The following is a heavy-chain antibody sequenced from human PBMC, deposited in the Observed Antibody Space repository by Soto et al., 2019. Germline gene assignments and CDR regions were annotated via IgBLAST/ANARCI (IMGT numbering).Heavy chain of an antibody. CDR1: GYTFTDYG. CDR3: ARDRGSGSYYLGPYSFDY. D-gene: IGHD1-26*01. Sequence: QVPLVQSGAEVRRPGASVRVSCKASGYTFTDYGFSWVRQAPGQGLEWMGWITTYTGNTKFAQKFPGRVTMTTDRSTSTAYMDLRSLTSHDTAVYYCARDRGSGSYYLGPYSFDYWGQGTLVTVSS. J-gene: IGHJ4*02. V-gene: IGHV1-18*01. CDR2: ITTYTGNT.